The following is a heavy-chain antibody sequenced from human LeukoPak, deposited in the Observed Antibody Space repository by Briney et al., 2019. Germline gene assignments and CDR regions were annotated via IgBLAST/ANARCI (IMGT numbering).Heavy chain of an antibody. CDR2: ISSSSSTI. CDR1: GFTFSSYE. D-gene: IGHD1-26*01. Sequence: GGSLRLSCAASGFTFSSYEMNWVRQAPGKGLEWVSYISSSSSTIYYADSVRGRFTISRDNAKNSLYLQMNSLRAEDTAVYYCARDSVVGAPDFDYWGQGTLVTVSS. J-gene: IGHJ4*02. CDR3: ARDSVVGAPDFDY. V-gene: IGHV3-48*01.